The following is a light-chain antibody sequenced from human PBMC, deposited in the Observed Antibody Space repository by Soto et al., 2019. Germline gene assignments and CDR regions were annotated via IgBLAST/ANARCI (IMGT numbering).Light chain of an antibody. J-gene: IGKJ1*01. CDR1: QSVSSY. V-gene: IGKV3-11*01. Sequence: EIVLTQSPATLSLSPGERATLSCRASQSVSSYLAWYQQKPGQAPRLLIYDASNRATGIPDRFSGSGSGTDLTLTISSLEPEDFAVYYCQQRSNWPTWTFGQGTKVDIK. CDR2: DAS. CDR3: QQRSNWPTWT.